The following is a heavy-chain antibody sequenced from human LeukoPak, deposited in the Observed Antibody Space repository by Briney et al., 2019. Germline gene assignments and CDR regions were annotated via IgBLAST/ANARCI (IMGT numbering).Heavy chain of an antibody. D-gene: IGHD5-24*01. CDR3: ARDYKYAFDD. V-gene: IGHV3-48*01. J-gene: IGHJ4*02. Sequence: GGSLRLSCAASGFTFSAYSMNWARQARGKGLEWNSCSGIDSGNTNYADSVKGRFTISGDKAKNSLYLQMNSLRVDDTAVYYCARDYKYAFDDWGQGTLVTVSS. CDR1: GFTFSAYS. CDR2: SGIDSGNT.